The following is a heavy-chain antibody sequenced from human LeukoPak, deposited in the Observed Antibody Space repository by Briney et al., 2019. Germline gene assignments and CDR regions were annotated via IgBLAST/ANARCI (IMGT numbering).Heavy chain of an antibody. CDR2: ISAYNGNT. Sequence: GASVKVSCKASGYTFTSYGISWVRQAPGQGLEWMGWISAYNGNTNYAQKLQGRVTMTTDTSTSTAYMELRSLRSDDTAVYYCARGAPLAYCGGDCSEYFQHWGQGTLVTVSS. CDR1: GYTFTSYG. V-gene: IGHV1-18*01. D-gene: IGHD2-21*02. J-gene: IGHJ1*01. CDR3: ARGAPLAYCGGDCSEYFQH.